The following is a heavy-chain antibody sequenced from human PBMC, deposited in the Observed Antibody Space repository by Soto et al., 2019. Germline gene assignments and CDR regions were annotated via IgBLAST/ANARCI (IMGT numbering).Heavy chain of an antibody. D-gene: IGHD3-3*01. V-gene: IGHV4-31*03. CDR2: IYYSGST. J-gene: IGHJ5*02. CDR1: GGSISSGGYY. Sequence: PSETLSLTCTFSGGSISSGGYYWSWIRQHPGKGLEWIGYIYYSGSTYYNPSLKSRVTISVDTSKNQFSLKLSSVTAADTAVYYCARTTITIFGVVTMFDPWGQGTLVTVSS. CDR3: ARTTITIFGVVTMFDP.